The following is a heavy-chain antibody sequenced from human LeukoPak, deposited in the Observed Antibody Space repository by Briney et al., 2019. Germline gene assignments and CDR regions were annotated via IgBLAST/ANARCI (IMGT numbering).Heavy chain of an antibody. Sequence: NPSETLSLTCTVSGGSISSYYWSWIRQPAGKGLEWIGRIYSSGSTNYNPSLKSRVTMSVDTSENQFSPKLTPVTAADTAVYYCARGVYGSGDYWGQGTLVTASS. CDR3: ARGVYGSGDY. D-gene: IGHD3-10*01. CDR2: IYSSGST. CDR1: GGSISSYY. V-gene: IGHV4-4*07. J-gene: IGHJ4*02.